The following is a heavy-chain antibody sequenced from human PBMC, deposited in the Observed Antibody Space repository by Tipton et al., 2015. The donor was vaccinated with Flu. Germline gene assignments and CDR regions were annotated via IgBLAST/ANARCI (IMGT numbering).Heavy chain of an antibody. D-gene: IGHD3-16*02. Sequence: TLSLTCTVSGGSISSYYWGWIRQPPGKGLEWIGSIYSSGSTYYNPSLKSRVTISVDTSKNQFSLKLSSVTAADTAVYYCARGEYSVMLTFGGAIVYFDYWVQRTLVSGSS. CDR3: ARGEYSVMLTFGGAIVYFDY. CDR2: IYSSGST. V-gene: IGHV4-39*07. J-gene: IGHJ4*02. CDR1: GGSISSYY.